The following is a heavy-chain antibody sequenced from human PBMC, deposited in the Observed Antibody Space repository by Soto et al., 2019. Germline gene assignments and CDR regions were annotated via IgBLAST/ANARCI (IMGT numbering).Heavy chain of an antibody. Sequence: GGSLRLSCAASGFTFSNYAMNWVRQAPGKGLEWVSTISGRGGSTYYADSVKGRFTISRDNSKNILYLQMNSLRAEDTAVYYCVKATMTLVVIRLDSWGQGTLVTVSS. CDR1: GFTFSNYA. CDR3: VKATMTLVVIRLDS. D-gene: IGHD3-22*01. CDR2: ISGRGGST. J-gene: IGHJ4*02. V-gene: IGHV3-23*01.